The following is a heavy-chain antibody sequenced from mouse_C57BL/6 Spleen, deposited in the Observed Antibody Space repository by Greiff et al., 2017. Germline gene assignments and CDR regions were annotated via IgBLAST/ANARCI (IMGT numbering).Heavy chain of an antibody. CDR2: IYPRSGNT. CDR3: ARSITTVVASYDFDY. V-gene: IGHV1-81*01. D-gene: IGHD1-1*01. Sequence: QVQLQQSGAELARPGASVKLSCKASGYTFTSYGISWVKQRTGQGLEWIGEIYPRSGNTYYNEKFKGNATLTADKSSSTAYMELRSLTSEDAAVYFCARSITTVVASYDFDYGGQGTTLTVSS. J-gene: IGHJ2*01. CDR1: GYTFTSYG.